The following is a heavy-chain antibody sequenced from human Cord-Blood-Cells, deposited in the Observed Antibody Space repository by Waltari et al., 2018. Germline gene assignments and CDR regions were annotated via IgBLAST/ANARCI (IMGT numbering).Heavy chain of an antibody. CDR1: GYTLTELS. CDR3: ATTHPVREMRSLAFDI. J-gene: IGHJ3*02. D-gene: IGHD3-16*01. CDR2: FDPEEGET. Sequence: QVQLVQSGAEVKKPGASVKVSCKVSGYTLTELSMHWVRQAPGKGLEWMGGFDPEEGETSYAQKVQGRVTMTEDTSTDTAYMELSSLRSEDTAVYYCATTHPVREMRSLAFDIWGQGTMVTVSS. V-gene: IGHV1-24*01.